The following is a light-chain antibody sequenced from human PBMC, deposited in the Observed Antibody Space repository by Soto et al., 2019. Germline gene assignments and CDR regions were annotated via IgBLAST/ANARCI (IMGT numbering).Light chain of an antibody. Sequence: EIVLTQSPGTLSLSPVERATLSCRASQSVSNNYLAWYQQKPGQAPRLLIYGASNRETGIPDRFSGSGSGTEFTLTISSLQSEDFAVYYCQQYNNWPLFGGGTKVDI. V-gene: IGKV3D-15*01. CDR3: QQYNNWPL. CDR1: QSVSNN. CDR2: GAS. J-gene: IGKJ4*01.